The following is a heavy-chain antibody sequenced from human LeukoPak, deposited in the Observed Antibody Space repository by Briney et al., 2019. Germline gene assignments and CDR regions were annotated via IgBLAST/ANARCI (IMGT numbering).Heavy chain of an antibody. J-gene: IGHJ5*02. CDR2: MNPNSGNT. CDR3: ARVAAAGTRWFDP. CDR1: GGTFSSYA. V-gene: IGHV1-8*02. D-gene: IGHD6-13*01. Sequence: ASVKVSCKASGGTFSSYAISWVRQAPGQGLEWMGWMNPNSGNTGYAQKFQGRVTMTRNTSISTAYMELSSLRSEDTAVYYCARVAAAGTRWFDPWGQGTLVTVSS.